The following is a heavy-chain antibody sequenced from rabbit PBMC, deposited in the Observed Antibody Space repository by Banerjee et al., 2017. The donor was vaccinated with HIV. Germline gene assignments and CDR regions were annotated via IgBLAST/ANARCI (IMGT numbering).Heavy chain of an antibody. D-gene: IGHD6-1*01. CDR1: GFDFSSYY. V-gene: IGHV1S7*01. CDR2: IDPVFGST. CDR3: ARDDGYGYAGYTRLDL. Sequence: QLKESGGGLVQPGGSLTLSCKASGFDFSSYYMSWVRQAPGKGLEWIGYIDPVFGSTYYASWVNGRFTISSHNAQNTLYLQLNSLTAADTATYFCARDDGYGYAGYTRLDLWGPGTLVTVS. J-gene: IGHJ3*01.